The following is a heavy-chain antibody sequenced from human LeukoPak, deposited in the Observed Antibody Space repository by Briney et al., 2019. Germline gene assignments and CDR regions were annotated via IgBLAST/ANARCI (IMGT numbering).Heavy chain of an antibody. J-gene: IGHJ6*03. D-gene: IGHD3-3*01. Sequence: ASVKVSCKASGYTFTSYGISWVRQAPGQGLEWMGWISAYNGNTNYAQKLQGRVTMTTDTSTSTAYMELRSLRSDDTAVYYCARVLLDYDFWSGYPGNYMDVWGKGTTVTVSS. CDR3: ARVLLDYDFWSGYPGNYMDV. CDR1: GYTFTSYG. CDR2: ISAYNGNT. V-gene: IGHV1-18*01.